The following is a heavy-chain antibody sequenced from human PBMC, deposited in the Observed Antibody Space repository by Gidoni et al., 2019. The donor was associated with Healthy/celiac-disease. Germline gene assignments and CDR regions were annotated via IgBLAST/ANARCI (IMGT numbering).Heavy chain of an antibody. CDR1: GFTFSSYA. CDR3: AKDQDGDYAFLGVGYYYGMDV. Sequence: EVQLLESGGGLVQPGGSLRLSCAASGFTFSSYAMIWVRQAPGKGLEWVSAISGSGGSTYYADSVKGRFTISRDNSKNTLYLQMNSLRAEDTAVYYCAKDQDGDYAFLGVGYYYGMDVWGQGTTVTVSS. CDR2: ISGSGGST. J-gene: IGHJ6*02. V-gene: IGHV3-23*01. D-gene: IGHD4-17*01.